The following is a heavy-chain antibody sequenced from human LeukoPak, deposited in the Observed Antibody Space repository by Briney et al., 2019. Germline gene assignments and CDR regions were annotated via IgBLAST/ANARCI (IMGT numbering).Heavy chain of an antibody. CDR2: INHSGST. Sequence: SETLSLTCAVYGGSFSGYYWSWIRQPPGKGLEGIGEINHSGSTNYNPSLKSRVTISVDTSKNQFSLKLSSVTAADTAVYYCASTVSFYWYFDLWGRGTLVTVSS. CDR3: ASTVSFYWYFDL. J-gene: IGHJ2*01. V-gene: IGHV4-34*01. D-gene: IGHD3-16*01. CDR1: GGSFSGYY.